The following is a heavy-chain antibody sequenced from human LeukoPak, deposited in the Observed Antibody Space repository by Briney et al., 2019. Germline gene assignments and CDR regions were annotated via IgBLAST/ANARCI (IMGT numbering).Heavy chain of an antibody. Sequence: GGSLRLSCAASGFTFSSYSMNWVRQAPGKGLEWVSYISSSSSTIYYADSVKGRFTISRDNAKNSLYLQMNSLRAEDTAVYYCARDSNDAFDIWGQGTVVTVSS. CDR3: ARDSNDAFDI. J-gene: IGHJ3*02. CDR1: GFTFSSYS. CDR2: ISSSSSTI. V-gene: IGHV3-48*01.